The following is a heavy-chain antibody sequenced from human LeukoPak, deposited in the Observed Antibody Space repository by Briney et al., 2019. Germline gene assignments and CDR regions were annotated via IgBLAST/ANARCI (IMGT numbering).Heavy chain of an antibody. CDR3: ARETFAGILGDH. D-gene: IGHD6-13*01. CDR2: ISSDGSNE. Sequence: PGGSLRLSCAASGFIFNNYVMQWVRQAPVKGLEWVALISSDGSNEFYADSVKGRFTISRDNSKNTLHLQMSSLRPEDTAVYFCARETFAGILGDHWGQGTLVFVSS. J-gene: IGHJ4*02. V-gene: IGHV3-30-3*01. CDR1: GFIFNNYV.